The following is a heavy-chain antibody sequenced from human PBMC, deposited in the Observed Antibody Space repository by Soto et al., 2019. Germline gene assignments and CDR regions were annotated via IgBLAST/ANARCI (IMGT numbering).Heavy chain of an antibody. CDR3: ARDAVETAGYCSSTSCYPYYYYGMDV. CDR2: INAGNGNT. CDR1: GYTITTSA. J-gene: IGHJ6*02. Sequence: ASVMVSCPSSGYTITTSAMRWVRHDPGQRHEWMGWINAGNGNTKYSQKFQGRVTITRDTSASTAYMDLSSLRSEDTAVYYCARDAVETAGYCSSTSCYPYYYYGMDVWGQGTTVTVSS. D-gene: IGHD2-2*03. V-gene: IGHV1-3*01.